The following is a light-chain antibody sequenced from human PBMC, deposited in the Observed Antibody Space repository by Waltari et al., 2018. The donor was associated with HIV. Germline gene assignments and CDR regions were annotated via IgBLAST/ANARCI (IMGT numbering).Light chain of an antibody. CDR2: DAS. CDR1: QTVNHN. CDR3: QHYNNWPLA. V-gene: IGKV3-15*01. Sequence: ERVMTQSPVTLSVSPGERATLSCRASQTVNHNLAWYQQKPGQAPRLLIYDASTRATGIPARFSGSGSGTEFTLTISSLKSEDFAVYYCQHYNNWPLAFGQGTKVEIK. J-gene: IGKJ1*01.